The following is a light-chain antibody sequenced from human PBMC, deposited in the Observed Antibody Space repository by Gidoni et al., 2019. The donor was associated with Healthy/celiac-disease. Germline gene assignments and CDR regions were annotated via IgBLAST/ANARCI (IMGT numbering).Light chain of an antibody. Sequence: ILLTLSPGTLSLSPGERATLSCRASQSVSSSYLAWYQQKPGQAPRLFIYGASSRATGIPDRFSGSGSGTDFTLTISRLDPEDFAVYYCQQYGSSPFTFGPGTKVDIK. J-gene: IGKJ3*01. V-gene: IGKV3-20*01. CDR3: QQYGSSPFT. CDR1: QSVSSSY. CDR2: GAS.